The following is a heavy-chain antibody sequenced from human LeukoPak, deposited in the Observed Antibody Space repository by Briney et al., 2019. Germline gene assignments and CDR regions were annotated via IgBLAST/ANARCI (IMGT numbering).Heavy chain of an antibody. Sequence: VASVKVSCKASGYTFTSYYMHWVRQAPGQGLEWMGWINPNSGGTNYAQKFQGRVTMTRDTSISTAYMELSRLRSDDTAVYYCAREGRYCTNGVCYFTTTGTRDAFDIWGQGTMVTVSS. CDR3: AREGRYCTNGVCYFTTTGTRDAFDI. J-gene: IGHJ3*02. CDR2: INPNSGGT. D-gene: IGHD2-8*01. V-gene: IGHV1-2*02. CDR1: GYTFTSYY.